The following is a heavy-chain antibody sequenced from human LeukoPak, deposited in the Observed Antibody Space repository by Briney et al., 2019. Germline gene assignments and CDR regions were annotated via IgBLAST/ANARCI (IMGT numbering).Heavy chain of an antibody. V-gene: IGHV1-2*04. D-gene: IGHD3-3*01. J-gene: IGHJ4*02. CDR1: GYTFTGYY. CDR3: ARATARGFLEWLLVY. Sequence: ASVKVSCKASGYTFTGYYMHWVRQAPGQGLEWMGWINPNSGGTNYAQKFQGWVTMTRDTSISTAYMELSRLRSDDTAVYYCARATARGFLEWLLVYWGQETLVTVSS. CDR2: INPNSGGT.